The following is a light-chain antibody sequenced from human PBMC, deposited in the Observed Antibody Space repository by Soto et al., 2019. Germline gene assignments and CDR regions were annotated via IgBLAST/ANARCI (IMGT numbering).Light chain of an antibody. CDR3: HSYDVSLRGPA. V-gene: IGLV1-40*01. J-gene: IGLJ2*01. CDR1: RSNIGAGYD. Sequence: QSVLTQPPSLSGAPGQRVTISCTGSRSNIGAGYDVHWYQHLPGTAPKVLIFDNSNRPSGVPDRFSGSKSGTAASLAITGLQAEDEAVYYCHSYDVSLRGPAFGGGTKVTVL. CDR2: DNS.